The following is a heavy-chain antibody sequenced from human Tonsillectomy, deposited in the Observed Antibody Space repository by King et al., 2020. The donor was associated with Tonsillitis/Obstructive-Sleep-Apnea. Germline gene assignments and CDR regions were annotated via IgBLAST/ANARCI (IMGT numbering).Heavy chain of an antibody. Sequence: VQLVESGGGVVQTGRSLRLSCAASGFTFSSYAMHWVRQAPGKGLEWXAXXSYDGXNKYYADSVKGRFTISRDNSKNTLYMQMNSLRAEDTAVYYCARDTRGVADYWGQGTLVTVSS. CDR2: XSYDGXNK. D-gene: IGHD2-15*01. CDR1: GFTFSSYA. CDR3: ARDTRGVADY. J-gene: IGHJ4*02. V-gene: IGHV3-30*04.